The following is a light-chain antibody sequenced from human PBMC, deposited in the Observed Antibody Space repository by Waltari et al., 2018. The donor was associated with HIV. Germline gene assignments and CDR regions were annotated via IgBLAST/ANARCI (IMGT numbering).Light chain of an antibody. CDR1: SSDVGGFTY. V-gene: IGLV2-14*01. J-gene: IGLJ1*01. CDR2: EVN. Sequence: HSALTPPASVSGSPGPTVTISCSGPSSDVGGFTYVSWYQQQPGQAPKLMIYEVNKRPSRISSRFSGSKSGNTAYLTISGLQAEDEADYYCSSFSSGNSLEVFGTGTKVTFL. CDR3: SSFSSGNSLEV.